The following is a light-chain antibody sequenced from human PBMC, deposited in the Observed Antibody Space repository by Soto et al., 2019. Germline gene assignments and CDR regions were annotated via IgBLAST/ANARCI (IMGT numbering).Light chain of an antibody. CDR2: AAS. J-gene: IGKJ1*01. CDR3: QQYNSYS. CDR1: QNINSY. V-gene: IGKV1-16*01. Sequence: DIQMTQSPSSLSASVEDRVTITCQARQNINSYLNWYQQKPGKAPKLLIYAASSLQSGVPSRFSGSGSGTEFTLTISSLQPDDFATYYCQQYNSYSFGQGTKV.